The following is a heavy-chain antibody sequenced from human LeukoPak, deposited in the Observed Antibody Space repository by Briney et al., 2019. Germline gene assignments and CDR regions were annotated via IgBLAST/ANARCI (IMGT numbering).Heavy chain of an antibody. CDR2: ISGSGGST. J-gene: IGHJ4*02. CDR3: ARKVVAATPYYFDY. CDR1: GFTFSSYG. Sequence: PEGSLRLSCAASGFTFSSYGMSWVRQAPGKGLEWVSAISGSGGSTYYADSVKGRFTISRDNSKNTLYLQMNSLRAEDTAVYYCARKVVAATPYYFDYWGQGTLVTVSS. V-gene: IGHV3-23*01. D-gene: IGHD2-15*01.